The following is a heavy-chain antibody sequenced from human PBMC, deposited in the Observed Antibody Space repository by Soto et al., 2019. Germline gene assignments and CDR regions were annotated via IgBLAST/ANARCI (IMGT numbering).Heavy chain of an antibody. V-gene: IGHV3-48*02. CDR3: ARVRTAAGDY. D-gene: IGHD6-13*01. CDR1: GFTFSTYS. CDR2: ISSASSTI. Sequence: GGSLRLSCVASGFTFSTYSMNWVRQAPGKGLEWLAYISSASSTIYYADSVKGRFTISRDNAKNSLCLQMNSLRDEDTAVYYCARVRTAAGDYWGQGTLVTVSS. J-gene: IGHJ4*02.